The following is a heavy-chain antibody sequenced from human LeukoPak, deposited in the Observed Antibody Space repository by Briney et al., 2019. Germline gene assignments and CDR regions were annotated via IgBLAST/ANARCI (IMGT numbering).Heavy chain of an antibody. CDR2: INHSGST. J-gene: IGHJ4*02. Sequence: SETLSLTCAVYGGSFSGYYWSWIRQPPGKGLEWIGEINHSGSTNYNPSLKSRVTISVDTFKNQFSLKLSSVTAADTAVYYCARARTIAAAGTFCDYWGQGTLVTVSS. D-gene: IGHD6-13*01. V-gene: IGHV4-34*01. CDR1: GGSFSGYY. CDR3: ARARTIAAAGTFCDY.